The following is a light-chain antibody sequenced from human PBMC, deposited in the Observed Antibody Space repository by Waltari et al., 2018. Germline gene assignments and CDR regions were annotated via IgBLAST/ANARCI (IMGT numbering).Light chain of an antibody. CDR3: QRYNNWPET. CDR2: GAS. Sequence: EIVMMQSPATLSVSPGERATLSCRASQSVSSNLAWYQQKPGQAPRLLIYGASTRATGIPARFSGSGSGTEFTLTISSLQSEDFAVYYCQRYNNWPETFGQGTKVEIK. CDR1: QSVSSN. V-gene: IGKV3-15*01. J-gene: IGKJ1*01.